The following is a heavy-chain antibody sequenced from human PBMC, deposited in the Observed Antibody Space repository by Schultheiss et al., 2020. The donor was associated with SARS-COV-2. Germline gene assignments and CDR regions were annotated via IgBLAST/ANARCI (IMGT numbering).Heavy chain of an antibody. CDR3: AITMVQGVITTPFDY. Sequence: SVKVSCKASGGTFSSYAISWVRQAPGQGLEWMGGIIPIFGTANYAQKFQGRVTITADESTSTAYMELSSLISEDTAVYYCAITMVQGVITTPFDYWGQGTLVTVSS. CDR1: GGTFSSYA. CDR2: IIPIFGTA. J-gene: IGHJ4*02. V-gene: IGHV1-69*13. D-gene: IGHD3-10*01.